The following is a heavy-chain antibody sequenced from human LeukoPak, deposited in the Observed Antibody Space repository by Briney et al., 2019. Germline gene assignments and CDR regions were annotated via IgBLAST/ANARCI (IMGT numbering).Heavy chain of an antibody. Sequence: GGPLRLSCAASGFTFSSYWMHWVRQAPGKGLVWVSRINSDGSSTSYADSVKGRFTISRDNAKNTLYLQMNSLRAEDTAVYYCVRDRKNYYFDYWGQGTLVTVSS. CDR1: GFTFSSYW. CDR3: VRDRKNYYFDY. CDR2: INSDGSST. J-gene: IGHJ4*02. D-gene: IGHD1-14*01. V-gene: IGHV3-74*01.